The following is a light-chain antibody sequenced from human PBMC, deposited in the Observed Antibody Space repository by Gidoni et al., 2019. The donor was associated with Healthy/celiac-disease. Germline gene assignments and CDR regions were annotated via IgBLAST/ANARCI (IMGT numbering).Light chain of an antibody. CDR3: QQYGSSPRA. V-gene: IGKV3-20*01. Sequence: VSSSYLAWYQQKPGQAPRLLIYGASSRATGIPDRFSGSGSGTDFTLNISRLEPEDFAVYYCQQYGSSPRAFGQGTKVEIK. CDR2: GAS. J-gene: IGKJ1*01. CDR1: VSSSY.